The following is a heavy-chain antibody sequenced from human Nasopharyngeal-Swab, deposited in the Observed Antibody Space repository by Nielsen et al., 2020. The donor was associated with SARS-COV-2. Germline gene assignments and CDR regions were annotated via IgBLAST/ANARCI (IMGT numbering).Heavy chain of an antibody. Sequence: GGSLRLSCAASGFTFSAHYMDWVRQAPGKGLEWVGRSRNSANSYTTEYAESVKGTFTISRDDSKISLYLQMSSLRTEDTALYYCASDLSSIWTSGLGVWGQGTTVIVSS. CDR1: GFTFSAHY. J-gene: IGHJ6*02. CDR3: ASDLSSIWTSGLGV. V-gene: IGHV3-72*01. CDR2: SRNSANSYTT. D-gene: IGHD6-13*01.